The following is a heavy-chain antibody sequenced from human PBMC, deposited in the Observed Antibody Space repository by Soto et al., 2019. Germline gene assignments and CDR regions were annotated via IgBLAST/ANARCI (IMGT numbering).Heavy chain of an antibody. D-gene: IGHD2-2*01. Sequence: RQAQGTGLEWVSVIDGSGGDTSFADSVKGRFTISRDNSKKTLYLHMSSLRVEDTARYYCAKEIVTAAYVETSPFDVWGQGTQVTVSS. CDR3: AKEIVTAAYVETSPFDV. CDR2: IDGSGGDT. V-gene: IGHV3-23*01. J-gene: IGHJ4*02.